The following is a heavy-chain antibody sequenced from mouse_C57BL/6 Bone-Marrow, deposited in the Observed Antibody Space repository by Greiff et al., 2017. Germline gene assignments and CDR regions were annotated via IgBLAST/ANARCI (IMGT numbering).Heavy chain of an antibody. J-gene: IGHJ3*01. CDR3: ARPNAY. CDR2: ISNGGGST. CDR1: GFTFSDYY. V-gene: IGHV5-12*01. Sequence: EVKLVESGGGLVQPGGSLKLSCAASGFTFSDYYMYWVRQTPEKRLEWVAYISNGGGSTYYPDSVKGRFTISRDNAKNTLYLQMSSLKSEDTAMYYCARPNAYWGQGTLVTVSA.